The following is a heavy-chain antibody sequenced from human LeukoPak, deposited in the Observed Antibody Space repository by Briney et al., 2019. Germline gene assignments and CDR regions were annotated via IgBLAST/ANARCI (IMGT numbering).Heavy chain of an antibody. Sequence: GDSVTHSCAASGFTLRSYAVSLVRQAPGKGLEWVSAIIGKGGRPFYSDSVKGRFTISRDNSKNTLYLQMNSLRAEDTAVYYCAKDPIVVVVAANNWFDPWGQETLVSVSS. J-gene: IGHJ5*02. CDR3: AKDPIVVVVAANNWFDP. CDR2: IIGKGGRP. D-gene: IGHD2-15*01. CDR1: GFTLRSYA. V-gene: IGHV3-23*01.